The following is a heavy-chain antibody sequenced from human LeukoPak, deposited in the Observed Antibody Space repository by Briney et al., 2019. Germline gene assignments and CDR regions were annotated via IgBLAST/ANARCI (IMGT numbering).Heavy chain of an antibody. J-gene: IGHJ4*02. D-gene: IGHD3-22*01. CDR2: INPNSGGT. Sequence: ASVKVSCKASGYTFTGYYMHWVRQAPGQGLEGMGWINPNSGGTNYAQKFQGRVTMTRDTSIRTAYMELSRLRSDDTAVYYCARIAEYYDSSGSLDYWGQGTLVTVSS. V-gene: IGHV1-2*02. CDR3: ARIAEYYDSSGSLDY. CDR1: GYTFTGYY.